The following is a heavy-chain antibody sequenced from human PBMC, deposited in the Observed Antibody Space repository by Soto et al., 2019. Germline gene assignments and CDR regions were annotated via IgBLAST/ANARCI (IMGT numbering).Heavy chain of an antibody. D-gene: IGHD1-26*01. CDR1: VGSFSNYY. CDR3: ARGVLSTVGTSDSYYYGMDV. Sequence: PSETLSLTCAVYVGSFSNYYWSWIRQPPGKGLEWIGEINHSGSTNYNPSLNSRVTISLDTSKNQFSLILTSVTAADTAVYYCARGVLSTVGTSDSYYYGMDVWGQGTTVTVSS. J-gene: IGHJ6*02. V-gene: IGHV4-34*01. CDR2: INHSGST.